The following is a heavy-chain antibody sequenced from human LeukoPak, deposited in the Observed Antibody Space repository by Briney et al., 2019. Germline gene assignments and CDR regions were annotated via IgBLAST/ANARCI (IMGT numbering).Heavy chain of an antibody. V-gene: IGHV3-23*01. Sequence: PGGSLRLSCVASGFTFSTYGMSWVRQAPGKGLEWVSAISGSGGSTYYADSVKGRFTISRDNSKNTLYLQMNSLRAEDTAVYYCARDGGDGYNLSFDYWGQGTLVTVSS. J-gene: IGHJ4*02. CDR3: ARDGGDGYNLSFDY. CDR2: ISGSGGST. CDR1: GFTFSTYG. D-gene: IGHD5-24*01.